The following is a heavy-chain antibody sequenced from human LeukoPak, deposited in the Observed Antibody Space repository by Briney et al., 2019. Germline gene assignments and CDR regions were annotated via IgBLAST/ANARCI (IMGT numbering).Heavy chain of an antibody. CDR2: ISGDGGST. CDR3: AKDEGIAVAGTSTFDY. V-gene: IGHV3-43*02. J-gene: IGHJ4*02. CDR1: GFTFDDYA. D-gene: IGHD6-19*01. Sequence: GGSLRLSCVASGFTFDDYAMHWVRQAPGKGLEWVSLISGDGGSTYYADSVKGRFTISRDNSKNSLYLQMNSLRTEDTALYYCAKDEGIAVAGTSTFDYCGQGTLVTVSS.